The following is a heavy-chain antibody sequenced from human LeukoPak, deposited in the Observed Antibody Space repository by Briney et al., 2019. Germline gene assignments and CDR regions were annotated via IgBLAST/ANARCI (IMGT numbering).Heavy chain of an antibody. CDR3: ARMGYYYYMDV. D-gene: IGHD5-24*01. Sequence: GGSLRLSCAASGFTFSSYDMHWVRQATGKGLEWVSAIGTAGDTYYPGSVKGRFTISRENAKDSLYLQMNSLRAGDTAVYYCARMGYYYYMDVWGKGTTVTVSS. CDR1: GFTFSSYD. V-gene: IGHV3-13*01. CDR2: IGTAGDT. J-gene: IGHJ6*03.